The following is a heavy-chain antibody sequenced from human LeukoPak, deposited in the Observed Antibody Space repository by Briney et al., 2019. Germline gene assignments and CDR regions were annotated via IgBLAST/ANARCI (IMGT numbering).Heavy chain of an antibody. J-gene: IGHJ4*02. CDR2: ISNDGTKK. CDR1: GFTFSSYR. D-gene: IGHD3-22*01. Sequence: GGSLRLSCAASGFTFSSYRMNWVRQAPGKGLEWVALISNDGTKKFYADSVKGRFTISRDNSEDTVYLQMNSLRVEDTAVYYCARDRRGYYYDGNAFYFDYWGQGTQVTVST. V-gene: IGHV3-30-3*01. CDR3: ARDRRGYYYDGNAFYFDY.